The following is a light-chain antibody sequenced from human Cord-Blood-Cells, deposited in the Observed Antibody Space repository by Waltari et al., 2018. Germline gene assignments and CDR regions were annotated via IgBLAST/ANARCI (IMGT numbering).Light chain of an antibody. CDR2: GAS. Sequence: EIVMTQSPATLSVSPGDRATLSCRASQSVSSNLAWYQQKPGQAPRLLIHGASTRATGIPARFSGSGSGTEFTLTISSLQSEDFAVYYCQQYNNWPYFGGGTKVEIK. V-gene: IGKV3-15*01. CDR3: QQYNNWPY. J-gene: IGKJ4*01. CDR1: QSVSSN.